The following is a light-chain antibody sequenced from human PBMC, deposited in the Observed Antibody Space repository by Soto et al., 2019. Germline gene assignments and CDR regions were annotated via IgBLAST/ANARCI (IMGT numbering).Light chain of an antibody. CDR1: QSVSSSH. CDR2: GAS. J-gene: IGKJ1*01. CDR3: QQYGSPWT. Sequence: EIVLTQSPGTLSLSPGERATLSCRASQSVSSSHLAWYQQKPGQAPTLLIYGASSRATGIPDRFSGSGSGTDFTLTISRLEPEDFAVYYCQQYGSPWTFGQGTKMDIK. V-gene: IGKV3-20*01.